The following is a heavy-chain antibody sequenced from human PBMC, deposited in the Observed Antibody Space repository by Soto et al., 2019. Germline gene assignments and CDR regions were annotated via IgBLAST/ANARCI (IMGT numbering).Heavy chain of an antibody. CDR1: GFTFSSYG. CDR3: AKDEAYKQWLAKFDY. CDR2: ISYDGSNK. D-gene: IGHD6-19*01. Sequence: PGGSLRLSCAASGFTFSSYGMHWVRQAPGKGLEWVAVISYDGSNKYYADSVKGRFTISRDNSKNTLYLQMNSLRAEDTAVYYCAKDEAYKQWLAKFDYWGQGTLVTVSS. J-gene: IGHJ4*02. V-gene: IGHV3-30*18.